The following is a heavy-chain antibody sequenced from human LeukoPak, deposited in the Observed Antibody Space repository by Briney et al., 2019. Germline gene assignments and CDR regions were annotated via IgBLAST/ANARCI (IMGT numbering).Heavy chain of an antibody. Sequence: GASVKVSCKASGYTFTSYAMNWVRQAPGQGLEWMGWINTNTGNPTYAQGFTGRFVFSLDTSVSTAYLQISSLKAEDIAVYYCARATTMIVVVSPFDIWGQGTMVTVPS. J-gene: IGHJ3*02. CDR1: GYTFTSYA. D-gene: IGHD3-22*01. CDR2: INTNTGNP. V-gene: IGHV7-4-1*02. CDR3: ARATTMIVVVSPFDI.